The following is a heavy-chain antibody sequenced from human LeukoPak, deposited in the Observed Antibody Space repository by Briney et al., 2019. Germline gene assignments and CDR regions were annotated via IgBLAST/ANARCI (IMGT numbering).Heavy chain of an antibody. D-gene: IGHD2/OR15-2a*01. V-gene: IGHV4-4*07. CDR2: IYTSGST. CDR3: ARHGKGVTYFYTFDI. CDR1: GGSISSYY. Sequence: SETLSLTCTVSGGSISSYYWSWIRQPARKGLEWIGRIYTSGSTNYNPSLKSRVTISVDTSKNQFSLKLSSVTAADTAVYYCARHGKGVTYFYTFDIWGQGTVVAVSS. J-gene: IGHJ3*02.